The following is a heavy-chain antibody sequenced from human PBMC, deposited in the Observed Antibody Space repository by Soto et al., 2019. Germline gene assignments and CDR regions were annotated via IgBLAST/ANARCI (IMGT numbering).Heavy chain of an antibody. Sequence: SEILSLTCAVYGGSVNGYYWNWIRQPPGKGLEWIGEINHTGGTHYNPSPKSRVTMSVDTSKNQFSLRLSSVTAADTAIYYCATRITVFGLLIPPFDPWGLGTQVTVSS. V-gene: IGHV4-34*01. CDR1: GGSVNGYY. CDR2: INHTGGT. J-gene: IGHJ5*02. D-gene: IGHD3-3*01. CDR3: ATRITVFGLLIPPFDP.